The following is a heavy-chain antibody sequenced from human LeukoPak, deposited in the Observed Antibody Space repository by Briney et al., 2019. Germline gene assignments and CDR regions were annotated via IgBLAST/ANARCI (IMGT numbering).Heavy chain of an antibody. D-gene: IGHD3-10*01. J-gene: IGHJ4*02. CDR3: ARGTYYYGSGSPPFDY. CDR1: GGSISSSSYY. Sequence: SETLSLTCTVSGGSISSSSYYWGWIRQPPGKGLKWIGTFYYSGNTYYNPSLKSRVTISVDTSKNQFSLKLSSVTAADTAVYYCARGTYYYGSGSPPFDYWGQGTLVTVSS. V-gene: IGHV4-39*07. CDR2: FYYSGNT.